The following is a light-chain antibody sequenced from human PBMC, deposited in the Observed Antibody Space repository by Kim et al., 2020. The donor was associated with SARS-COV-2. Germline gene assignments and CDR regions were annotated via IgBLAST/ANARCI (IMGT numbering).Light chain of an antibody. Sequence: DIQMTQSPSTLSTSVGDRVTITCRASQSIRIYLAWYQQKPGKAPKLLIYRASRLETGVPSRFSGSGSGTEFTLTISSLQPDDSAIYYCQHYDAYPLPFGGGTKVDIK. V-gene: IGKV1-5*03. CDR1: QSIRIY. CDR2: RAS. CDR3: QHYDAYPLP. J-gene: IGKJ4*01.